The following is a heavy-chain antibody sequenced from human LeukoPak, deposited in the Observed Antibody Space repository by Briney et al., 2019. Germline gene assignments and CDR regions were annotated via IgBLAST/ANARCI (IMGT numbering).Heavy chain of an antibody. CDR3: AKNGDRGAYCSGGTCYPYYYYNMDV. V-gene: IGHV4-61*02. J-gene: IGHJ6*03. Sequence: SETLSLTCTVSGGSISSGSYYWSWIRQPAGKGLEWIGRIYTSGSTNYNPSLKSRVTISVDTSKNQFSLKLSSVTAADTAIYSCAKNGDRGAYCSGGTCYPYYYYNMDVWGKGTTVTISS. CDR1: GGSISSGSYY. D-gene: IGHD2-15*01. CDR2: IYTSGST.